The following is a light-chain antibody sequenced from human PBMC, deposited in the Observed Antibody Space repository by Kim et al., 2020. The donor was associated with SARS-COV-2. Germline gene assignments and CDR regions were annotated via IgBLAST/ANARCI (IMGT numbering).Light chain of an antibody. V-gene: IGLV2-14*03. CDR1: SSDVGAYDY. CDR3: SSYTTSSTWV. CDR2: DVT. Sequence: GQSITIACTRTSSDVGAYDYVSWYQQHPGKAPKLMIYDVTKRPSGVSNRFSGSKSANTASLTISGLQADDEADYYCSSYTTSSTWVFGGGTQLTVL. J-gene: IGLJ3*02.